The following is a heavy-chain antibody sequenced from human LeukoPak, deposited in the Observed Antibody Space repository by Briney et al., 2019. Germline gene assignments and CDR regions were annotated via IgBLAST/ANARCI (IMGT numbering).Heavy chain of an antibody. J-gene: IGHJ4*02. CDR1: GFTFSSYA. D-gene: IGHD3-16*01. V-gene: IGHV3-23*01. CDR2: ISGSGGST. Sequence: PGGSLRLSCAASGFTFSSYAMSWVRQAPGKGLEWVSAISGSGGSTYYADSVKGRFTISRDNSRDTLYLQMDSLRAEDTAVYYCAKGYYDYVGGSYYFDYWGQGTLLTVSS. CDR3: AKGYYDYVGGSYYFDY.